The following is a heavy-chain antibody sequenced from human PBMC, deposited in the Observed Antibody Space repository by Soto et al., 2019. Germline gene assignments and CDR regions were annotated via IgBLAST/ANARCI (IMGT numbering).Heavy chain of an antibody. CDR2: INHSGST. V-gene: IGHV4-34*01. J-gene: IGHJ4*02. Sequence: SETLSLTCAVYGGSFSGYYWSWIRQPPGKGLEWIGEINHSGSTNYNPSLKSRVTISVDTSKNQFSLKLSSVTAADTAVYYCARGPYCSSTSCYGYWGQGTLVTVSS. CDR1: GGSFSGYY. CDR3: ARGPYCSSTSCYGY. D-gene: IGHD2-2*01.